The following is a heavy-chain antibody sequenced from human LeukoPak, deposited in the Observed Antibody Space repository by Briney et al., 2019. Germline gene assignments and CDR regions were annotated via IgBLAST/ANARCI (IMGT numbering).Heavy chain of an antibody. Sequence: ASVKVSCKASGYRFNSFGISWVRQAPGQGLGWVGWISAYDGNTNYAQRFQGRVTMTTDTSTTTAYMELRSLRSDDTAVYYCARDKVIASAGTPNWFDPWGQGTLVIVSS. CDR2: ISAYDGNT. J-gene: IGHJ5*02. V-gene: IGHV1-18*01. D-gene: IGHD6-13*01. CDR1: GYRFNSFG. CDR3: ARDKVIASAGTPNWFDP.